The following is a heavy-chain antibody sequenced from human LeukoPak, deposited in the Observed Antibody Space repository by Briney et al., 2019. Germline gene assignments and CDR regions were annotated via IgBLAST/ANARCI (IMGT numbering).Heavy chain of an antibody. J-gene: IGHJ4*02. CDR2: ISAYNGNT. V-gene: IGHV1-18*01. D-gene: IGHD1-26*01. Sequence: ASVXXSCXASGYXFTGYGISWVRQAPGQGLEWMGWISAYNGNTNYAQNLQGRVTMTTDTSTSTAYMELRSLRSDDTAVYYCARGSIVGADLWGQGTLVTVSS. CDR3: ARGSIVGADL. CDR1: GYXFTGYG.